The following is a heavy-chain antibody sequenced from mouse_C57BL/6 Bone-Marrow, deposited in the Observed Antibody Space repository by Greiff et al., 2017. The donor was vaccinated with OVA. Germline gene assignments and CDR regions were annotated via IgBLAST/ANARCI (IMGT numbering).Heavy chain of an antibody. D-gene: IGHD2-2*01. J-gene: IGHJ1*03. CDR3: AREGYGWYFDV. CDR1: GYSFTGYF. V-gene: IGHV1-20*01. CDR2: INPSHGDP. Sequence: VQLQQSGPELVKPGDSVKISCKASGYSFTGYFMNWVMQSHGKSLEWIGRINPSHGDPFSNQKFKGKATLTVDKSSSTAHMELRSLTSEDSAVYYCAREGYGWYFDVWGTGTTVTVSS.